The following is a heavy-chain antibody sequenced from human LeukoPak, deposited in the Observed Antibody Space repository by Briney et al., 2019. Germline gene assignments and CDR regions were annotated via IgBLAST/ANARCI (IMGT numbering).Heavy chain of an antibody. CDR3: ARGGRTTWHGMDV. CDR1: GFTFSTYG. CDR2: IWYDGSNK. V-gene: IGHV3-33*08. Sequence: GGSLRLSCAASGFTFSTYGMHWARQAPGKGLEWVSVIWYDGSNKNYADSVKGRFTISRDNSKNTLYLQMNSLRAEDTAVYYCARGGRTTWHGMDVWGQGTTVTVSS. J-gene: IGHJ6*02. D-gene: IGHD4-17*01.